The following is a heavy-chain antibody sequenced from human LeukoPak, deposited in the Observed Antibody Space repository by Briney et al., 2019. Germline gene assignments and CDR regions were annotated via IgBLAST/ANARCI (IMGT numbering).Heavy chain of an antibody. CDR1: GGSISSYY. V-gene: IGHV4-59*01. D-gene: IGHD4-23*01. J-gene: IGHJ3*02. Sequence: PSETLSLTCTVSGGSISSYYWSWVRQPPGKGLEWIGYIYYSGSTNYNPSIKSRVTISVDTSKNQFSLQLSSVTAADTAVYYCARVADYASNSLPFDIWGQGTMVTVSS. CDR3: ARVADYASNSLPFDI. CDR2: IYYSGST.